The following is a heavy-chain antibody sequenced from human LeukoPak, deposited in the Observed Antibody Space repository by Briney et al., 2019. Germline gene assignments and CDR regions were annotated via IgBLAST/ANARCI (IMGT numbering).Heavy chain of an antibody. CDR1: GGSISSYY. CDR3: ARGQGYSSGWYFDY. D-gene: IGHD6-19*01. Sequence: PSETLSRTCTGSGGSISSYYWSWIRQAAGKGLEWIGRIVTSGSTNYNPSLKSRVTMSVDPSKSQFSLKLSSVIAADTAVYYCARGQGYSSGWYFDYWGQGTLVTVSS. J-gene: IGHJ4*02. CDR2: IVTSGST. V-gene: IGHV4-4*07.